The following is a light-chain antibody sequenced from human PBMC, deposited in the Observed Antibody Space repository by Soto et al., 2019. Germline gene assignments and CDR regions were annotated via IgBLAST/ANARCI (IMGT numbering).Light chain of an antibody. V-gene: IGLV2-14*01. CDR3: NSYTSSNTYG. CDR1: SSDVGAYNF. Sequence: QSVLTQPASVSSSPGQAITISGSGSSSDVGAYNFVSWYQHHPGKAPKLMIYEVSNRPSGGSNRFSGSKSGNTASLTISGLQAEDESDYCCNSYTSSNTYGFGRGTKV. J-gene: IGLJ1*01. CDR2: EVS.